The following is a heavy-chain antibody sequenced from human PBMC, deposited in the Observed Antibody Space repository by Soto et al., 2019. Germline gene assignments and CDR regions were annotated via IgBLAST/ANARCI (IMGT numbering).Heavy chain of an antibody. CDR2: ISYDGSHK. CDR3: AGGCTNGVCALDY. D-gene: IGHD2-8*01. Sequence: QVQLVESGGGVVQPRRSLRLSCAASGFPFSTYAMHWVRQAPGKGLEWVAVISYDGSHKYYADSVKGRFTISRDNSKNTLSLQMNNLRAEDTALYYCAGGCTNGVCALDYWGQGTLVTVSS. J-gene: IGHJ4*02. V-gene: IGHV3-30-3*01. CDR1: GFPFSTYA.